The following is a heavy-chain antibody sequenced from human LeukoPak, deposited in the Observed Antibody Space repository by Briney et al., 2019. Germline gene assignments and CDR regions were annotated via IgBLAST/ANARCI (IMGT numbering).Heavy chain of an antibody. D-gene: IGHD3-9*01. CDR2: INHSGST. J-gene: IGHJ4*02. V-gene: IGHV4-34*01. CDR1: GGSFSGYY. Sequence: MPSETLSLTCAVYGGSFSGYYWSWIRQPPGKGLEWIGEINHSGSTNYNPSLKSRVTISVDTSKNQFSLKLSSVTAADTAVYYCARGKIDYDILTGPSEPFDYWGQGTLVTVSS. CDR3: ARGKIDYDILTGPSEPFDY.